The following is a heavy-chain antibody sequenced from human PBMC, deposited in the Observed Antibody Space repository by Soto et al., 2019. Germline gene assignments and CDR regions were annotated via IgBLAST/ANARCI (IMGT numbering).Heavy chain of an antibody. Sequence: QVQLVQSGAEVKKPGASVKVSCKASGYTFTSYDINWVRQATGQGLEYLGWMNPKSGNTAYVQKFHGRVTMTWDTAITTAYMELGSLRSADTALYFCARGIKYGAYSRWFDPWGQGTLVTVSS. CDR1: GYTFTSYD. V-gene: IGHV1-8*01. D-gene: IGHD4-17*01. CDR2: MNPKSGNT. CDR3: ARGIKYGAYSRWFDP. J-gene: IGHJ5*02.